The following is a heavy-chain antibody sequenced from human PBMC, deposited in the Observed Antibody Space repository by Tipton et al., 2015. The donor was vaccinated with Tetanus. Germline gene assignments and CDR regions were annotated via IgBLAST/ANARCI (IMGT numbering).Heavy chain of an antibody. CDR2: ISSSSRYI. Sequence: GSLRLSCAASGFTLSRYTLNWVRQAPGKGLEWVSSISSSSRYIYYADSVKGRFTISRDNAKNSLYQQMISLRAEDTAVYSCARGMAEASNCGGDCYSDYWGQGTLVTVAS. CDR1: GFTLSRYT. J-gene: IGHJ4*02. D-gene: IGHD2-21*02. V-gene: IGHV3-21*01. CDR3: ARGMAEASNCGGDCYSDY.